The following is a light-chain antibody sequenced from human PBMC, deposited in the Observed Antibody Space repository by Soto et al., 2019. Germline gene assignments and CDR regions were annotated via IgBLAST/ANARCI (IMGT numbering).Light chain of an antibody. CDR2: GAS. CDR1: QSVSSN. V-gene: IGKV3-15*01. CDR3: QQYSSSPS. Sequence: EIFMTQCPATLSVSPGERATLSCRASQSVSSNLAWYQQKPGQVPSLLIYGASTRASGIPARFSGSGSGTEFTLTIGSLQSEDFAVYYCQQYSSSPSFGQGTRLEIK. J-gene: IGKJ5*01.